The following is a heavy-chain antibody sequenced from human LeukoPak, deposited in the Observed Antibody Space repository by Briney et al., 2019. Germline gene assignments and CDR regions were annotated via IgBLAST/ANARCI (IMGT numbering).Heavy chain of an antibody. Sequence: GGSLRLSCAASGFTFSNYWMHWVRQAPGKGLVWVSRIKGDGSHTIYADSVKGRFTISRDNAKNTLYLQMKSLRAEDAAVYYCVRDWDHFDFDSWGLGTLVTVSS. CDR3: VRDWDHFDFDS. V-gene: IGHV3-74*01. CDR1: GFTFSNYW. D-gene: IGHD3-9*01. J-gene: IGHJ5*01. CDR2: IKGDGSHT.